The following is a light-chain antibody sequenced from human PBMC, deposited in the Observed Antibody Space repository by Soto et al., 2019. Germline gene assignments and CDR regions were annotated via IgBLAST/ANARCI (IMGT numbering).Light chain of an antibody. V-gene: IGKV4-1*01. J-gene: IGKJ5*01. CDR1: QSVLYSSNNKNY. Sequence: DIVMTQSPDSLAVSLGERATINCKSSQSVLYSSNNKNYLAWYQQKPGQPPKLLIYWASTRESGVPDRFSGSGSGTDFTLTISSLQAEDVAVYYCQKYYSTPTFGQGTRLEIK. CDR2: WAS. CDR3: QKYYSTPT.